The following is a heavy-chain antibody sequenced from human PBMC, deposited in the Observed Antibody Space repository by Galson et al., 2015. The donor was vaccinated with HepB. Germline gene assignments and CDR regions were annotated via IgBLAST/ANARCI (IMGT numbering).Heavy chain of an antibody. CDR2: IDPSDSYT. CDR1: GYRFTSYW. J-gene: IGHJ5*02. D-gene: IGHD3-10*01. CDR3: ARRDYYGSGSYYNWFDP. Sequence: QSGAEVKKPGESLRISCKGSGYRFTSYWISWVRQMPGKGLEWMGRIDPSDSYTNYSPSFQGHVTISADKSISTAYLQWSSLKTSDTAMYYCARRDYYGSGSYYNWFDPWGQGTLLTVSS. V-gene: IGHV5-10-1*01.